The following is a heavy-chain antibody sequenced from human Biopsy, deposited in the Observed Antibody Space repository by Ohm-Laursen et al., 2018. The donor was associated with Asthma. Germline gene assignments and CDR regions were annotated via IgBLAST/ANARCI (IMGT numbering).Heavy chain of an antibody. CDR2: ISVYNGNT. CDR3: ARAVDYSHYYGIDV. CDR1: GYTFNSAG. D-gene: IGHD3-10*01. J-gene: IGHJ6*02. Sequence: ASVKVSCKTSGYTFNSAGITWVRQAPGQGLEWMGRISVYNGNTKVAQRLQDRVTMITDTSTSTAYMELRSLRSDDTAVYFCARAVDYSHYYGIDVWGQGTTVTVS. V-gene: IGHV1-18*01.